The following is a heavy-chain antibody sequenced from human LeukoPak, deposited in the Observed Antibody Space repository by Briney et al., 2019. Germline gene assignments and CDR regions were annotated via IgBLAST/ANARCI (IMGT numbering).Heavy chain of an antibody. CDR1: GWSFSGYY. D-gene: IGHD6-13*01. CDR3: ARGSDTAAGLY. V-gene: IGHV4-34*01. Sequence: PSETLSLTCAVYGWSFSGYYWSWIRQPPGKGLEWIGEINHSGSTNYNPSLKSRVSISVDSSKNQFSLKVSSVTAADTAVYYFARGSDTAAGLYWGQGTLVTVS. J-gene: IGHJ4*02. CDR2: INHSGST.